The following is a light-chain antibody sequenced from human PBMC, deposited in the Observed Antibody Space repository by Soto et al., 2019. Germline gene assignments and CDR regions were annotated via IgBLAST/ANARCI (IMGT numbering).Light chain of an antibody. J-gene: IGLJ1*01. CDR2: EVS. Sequence: QSALTQPASVSGSPGQSITISRTGTSSDVGGYNYVSWYQQHPGKAPKLMIYEVSNRPSGVSNRFSGPKSGNTASLTISGLQAEEEADYYGSSYTSSSTPYVFGTGTKLTVL. V-gene: IGLV2-14*01. CDR1: SSDVGGYNY. CDR3: SSYTSSSTPYV.